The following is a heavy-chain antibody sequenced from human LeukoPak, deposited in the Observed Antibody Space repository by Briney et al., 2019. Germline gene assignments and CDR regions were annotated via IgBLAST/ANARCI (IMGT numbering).Heavy chain of an antibody. D-gene: IGHD1-1*01. J-gene: IGHJ4*02. V-gene: IGHV1-2*06. CDR1: GYTFTGYY. Sequence: GASVKVSCXASGYTFTGYYMHWVRQAPGQGLEWMGRINPNSGGTNYAQKFQGRVTMTRDTSISTAYMELSRLRSDDTAVYYCARMPVELERQNWGQGTLVTVSS. CDR3: ARMPVELERQN. CDR2: INPNSGGT.